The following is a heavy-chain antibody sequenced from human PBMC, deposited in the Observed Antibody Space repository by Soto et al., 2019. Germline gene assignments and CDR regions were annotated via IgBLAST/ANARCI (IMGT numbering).Heavy chain of an antibody. J-gene: IGHJ6*02. D-gene: IGHD3-10*02. CDR2: IYYSGST. CDR3: ARYVPYYYDGMDV. V-gene: IGHV4-30-4*01. Sequence: QVQLQESGPGLVKPSQTLSLTCTVSGGSISSGDYYWSWIRQPPGKGLEWIGYIYYSGSTYYNPSLKGRVTISVDTSTNQFSLKLSAVTAADTAVYYCARYVPYYYDGMDVWGQGTTVTVSS. CDR1: GGSISSGDYY.